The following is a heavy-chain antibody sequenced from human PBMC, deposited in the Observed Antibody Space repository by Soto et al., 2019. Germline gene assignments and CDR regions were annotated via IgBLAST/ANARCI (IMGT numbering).Heavy chain of an antibody. Sequence: QVQLVESGGGVVQPGRSLRLSCAASGFTFSSYGMHWVRQAPGKGLEWVAVIWYDGSNKYYADSVKGRFTISRDNSQNTLYLQMNGLRAEDTAVYYCARARGLHDAFDMWGQGTMVTVSS. J-gene: IGHJ3*02. CDR3: ARARGLHDAFDM. CDR2: IWYDGSNK. D-gene: IGHD3-10*01. V-gene: IGHV3-33*01. CDR1: GFTFSSYG.